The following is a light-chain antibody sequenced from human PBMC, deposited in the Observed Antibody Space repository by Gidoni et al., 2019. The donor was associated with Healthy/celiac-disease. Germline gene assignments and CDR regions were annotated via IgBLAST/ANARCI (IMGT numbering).Light chain of an antibody. Sequence: EIVLTQSPATLSLSPGERATLSCRASQSVSSYLAWYQQKPGQAPRLLIYDASNRATGIPARFSGSGSGTDFTLTISSLEPEDFAVYYCQQRSNWPQLTFGGXTKVEI. CDR3: QQRSNWPQLT. J-gene: IGKJ4*01. CDR1: QSVSSY. V-gene: IGKV3-11*01. CDR2: DAS.